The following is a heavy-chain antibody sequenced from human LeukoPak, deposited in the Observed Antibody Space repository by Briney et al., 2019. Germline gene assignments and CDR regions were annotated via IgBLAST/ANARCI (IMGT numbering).Heavy chain of an antibody. V-gene: IGHV1-69*01. Sequence: ASVKVSCKASGGTFSSYAISWVRQAPGQGLEWKGGIIPIFGTANYAQKLQGRVTITAGESTSTAYMELSSLRSEETAVYYCASMPGIAVAGSFIFDYWGQGALVNVSS. D-gene: IGHD6-19*01. J-gene: IGHJ4*02. CDR3: ASMPGIAVAGSFIFDY. CDR2: IIPIFGTA. CDR1: GGTFSSYA.